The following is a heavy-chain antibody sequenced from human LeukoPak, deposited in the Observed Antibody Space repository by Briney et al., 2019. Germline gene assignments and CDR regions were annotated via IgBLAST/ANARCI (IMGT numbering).Heavy chain of an antibody. V-gene: IGHV1-46*01. CDR3: ARGGPRGDTAMVLTN. D-gene: IGHD5-18*01. CDR2: INPSDGST. J-gene: IGHJ4*02. CDR1: GYTFTNYY. Sequence: ASVKVSCKASGYTFTNYYMHWVRQAPGQGLEWMGIINPSDGSTSYAQKFQGRVTMTRDTSTSTVYMEVSSLRSEGTAVYYCARGGPRGDTAMVLTNWGQGTLVTVSS.